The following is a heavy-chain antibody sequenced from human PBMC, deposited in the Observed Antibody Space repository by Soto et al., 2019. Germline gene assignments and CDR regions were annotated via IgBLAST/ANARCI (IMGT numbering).Heavy chain of an antibody. J-gene: IGHJ3*02. CDR3: ARGPGRLELSAFNAFDI. D-gene: IGHD1-7*01. CDR2: INPNSGGT. Sequence: ASVKVSCKASGYTFTGYYMHWVRQAPGQGLEWMGWINPNSGGTNYAQKFQGWVTMTRDTSISTAYMELSRLRSDDTAVYYGARGPGRLELSAFNAFDIWGQGTMVTVSS. CDR1: GYTFTGYY. V-gene: IGHV1-2*04.